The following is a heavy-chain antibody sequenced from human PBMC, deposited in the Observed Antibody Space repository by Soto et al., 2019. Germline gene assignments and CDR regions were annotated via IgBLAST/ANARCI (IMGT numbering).Heavy chain of an antibody. Sequence: QVQQVESGGGVVQPGRSLRLSCAASGFTFSSYGMHWVRQAPGKGLEWVAVIWYDGSNKYYADSVKGRFTISRDNSKNTLYLQMNSLRAEDTAVYYCARDLGSSGWYWYFDYWGQGTLVTVSS. J-gene: IGHJ4*02. CDR2: IWYDGSNK. CDR1: GFTFSSYG. CDR3: ARDLGSSGWYWYFDY. D-gene: IGHD6-19*01. V-gene: IGHV3-33*01.